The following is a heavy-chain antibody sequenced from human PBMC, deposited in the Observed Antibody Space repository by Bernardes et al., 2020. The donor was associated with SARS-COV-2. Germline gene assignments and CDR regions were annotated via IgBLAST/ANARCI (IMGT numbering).Heavy chain of an antibody. CDR1: GGSISSYY. CDR3: ARHAYSSVSSWFFDY. J-gene: IGHJ4*02. V-gene: IGHV4-59*08. Sequence: ETLSLTCTVSGGSISSYYWAWIRQPPGKGLEWIGYIYYGGSTNYNPSFKSRVTISVDTSRTHFSLNLTSVTPADTAVYFCARHAYSSVSSWFFDYWGQGTLVTVSS. CDR2: IYYGGST. D-gene: IGHD5-18*01.